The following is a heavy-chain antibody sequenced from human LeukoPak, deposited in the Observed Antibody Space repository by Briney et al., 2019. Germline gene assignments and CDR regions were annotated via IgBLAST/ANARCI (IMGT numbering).Heavy chain of an antibody. CDR2: ISAYNGNT. J-gene: IGHJ4*02. CDR3: VVDLITFGGPG. CDR1: GYTFTSYG. V-gene: IGHV1-18*01. D-gene: IGHD3-16*01. Sequence: ASVKVSCKASGYTFTSYGISWMRQAPGQGLEWMGWISAYNGNTNYAQKLQGRVTMTTDTSTSTAYMELRSLRSDDTAVYYCVVDLITFGGPGWGQGTLVTVSS.